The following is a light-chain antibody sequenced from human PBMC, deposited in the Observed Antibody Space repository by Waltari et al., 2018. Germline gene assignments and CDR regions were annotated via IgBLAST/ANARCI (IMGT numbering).Light chain of an antibody. Sequence: YHQPPGTAPKLLIYTTNHRPSGVPDRFSGSKSGTSASLAISGLRSEDEAHYYCAAWDDSLAWVFGGGTKLTVL. V-gene: IGLV1-47*01. CDR2: TTN. CDR3: AAWDDSLAWV. J-gene: IGLJ3*02.